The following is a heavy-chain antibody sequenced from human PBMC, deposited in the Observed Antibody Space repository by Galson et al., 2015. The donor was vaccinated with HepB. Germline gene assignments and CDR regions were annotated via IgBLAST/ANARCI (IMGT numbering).Heavy chain of an antibody. V-gene: IGHV3-15*07. CDR1: GFTFSNAW. D-gene: IGHD3-16*01. Sequence: SLRLSCAASGFTFSNAWMNWVRQAPGKGLEWVGRIKSKTDGGTTDYAAPVKGRFTISRDDSKNTLYLQMNSLKTEDTAVYYCTTDPWVMRGSPMIGAFDIWGQGTMVTVSS. CDR2: IKSKTDGGTT. J-gene: IGHJ3*02. CDR3: TTDPWVMRGSPMIGAFDI.